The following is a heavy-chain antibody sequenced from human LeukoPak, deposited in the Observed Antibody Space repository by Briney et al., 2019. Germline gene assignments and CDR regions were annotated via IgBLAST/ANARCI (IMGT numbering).Heavy chain of an antibody. CDR2: INPRDSET. V-gene: IGHV5-51*01. D-gene: IGHD4-23*01. CDR3: VGRDYGGHAAYFDY. J-gene: IGHJ4*02. CDR1: GYTITSNW. Sequence: GESLKISCKGSGYTITSNWLGWVRQMPGKGLEWMGIINPRDSETVYSPSFQGQVTMSVDKSIGTAYLQWSSLKASDTAMYYCVGRDYGGHAAYFDYWGQGTLVTVSS.